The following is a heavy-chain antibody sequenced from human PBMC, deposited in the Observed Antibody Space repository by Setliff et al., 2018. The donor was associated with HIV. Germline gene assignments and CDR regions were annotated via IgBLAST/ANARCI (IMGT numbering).Heavy chain of an antibody. V-gene: IGHV4-34*01. CDR3: SRHRANWGGPWDY. CDR2: INHSGDT. CDR1: GGSFSGYF. D-gene: IGHD3-16*01. J-gene: IGHJ4*02. Sequence: PSETLSLTCAVYGGSFSGYFWTWIRQPPQKRLEWIGEINHSGDTNYNPSLKSRVTIPVDTSKNHFSLNLTSVTAADTAVYFCSRHRANWGGPWDYWGQGTLVTAPQ.